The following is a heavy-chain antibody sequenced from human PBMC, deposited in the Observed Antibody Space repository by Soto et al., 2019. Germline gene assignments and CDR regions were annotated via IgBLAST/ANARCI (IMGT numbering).Heavy chain of an antibody. CDR1: GGTFSSYA. CDR3: ATRLTTLPTTVVPFDY. J-gene: IGHJ4*02. V-gene: IGHV1-69*01. Sequence: SVKVSCKASGGTFSSYAISWVRQAPGQGLEWMGGIIPIFGTANYAQKFQGRVTITADESTSTAYMELSSLRSEDTAVYYCATRLTTLPTTVVPFDYPGQGPLVTLS. CDR2: IIPIFGTA. D-gene: IGHD4-17*01.